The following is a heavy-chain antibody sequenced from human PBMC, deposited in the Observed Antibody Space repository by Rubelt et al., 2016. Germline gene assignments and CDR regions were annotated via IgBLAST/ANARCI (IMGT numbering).Heavy chain of an antibody. CDR1: GYTFTSYG. V-gene: IGHV1-18*01. Sequence: QVQLVQSGAEVKKPGASVKVSCKASGYTFTSYGISWVRQAPGQGLEWMGWISAYNGNPNYAQKLQGRVTMTTDTSTSTADMELRSLRSDDTAVYYCARDLPPFRRYNWNFPLDYWGQGTLVTVSS. CDR3: ARDLPPFRRYNWNFPLDY. CDR2: ISAYNGNP. D-gene: IGHD1-7*01. J-gene: IGHJ4*02.